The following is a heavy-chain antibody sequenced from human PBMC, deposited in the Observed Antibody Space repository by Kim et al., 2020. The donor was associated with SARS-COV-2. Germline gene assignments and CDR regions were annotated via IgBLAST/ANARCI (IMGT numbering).Heavy chain of an antibody. CDR3: ANLPCGGDCYSDY. D-gene: IGHD2-21*02. Sequence: GGSLRLSCAASGFTFSSYAMSWVRQAPGKGLEWVSAISGSGGSTYYADSVKGRFTISRDNSKNTLYLQMNSLRAEDTAVYYCANLPCGGDCYSDYWGQGTLVTVSS. V-gene: IGHV3-23*01. CDR2: ISGSGGST. CDR1: GFTFSSYA. J-gene: IGHJ4*02.